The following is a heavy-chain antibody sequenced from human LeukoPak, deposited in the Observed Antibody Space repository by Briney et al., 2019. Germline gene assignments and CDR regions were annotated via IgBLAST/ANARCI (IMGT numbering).Heavy chain of an antibody. CDR3: ARAGYDFWSGYSNQIDY. CDR1: GGSISSGGYY. V-gene: IGHV4-39*07. D-gene: IGHD3-3*01. Sequence: SETLSLTCTVSGGSISSGGYYWSWIRQPPGKGLEWIGEINHSGSTNYNPSLKSRVTISVDTSKNQFSLKLSSVTAADTAVYYCARAGYDFWSGYSNQIDYWGQGTLVTVSS. CDR2: INHSGST. J-gene: IGHJ4*02.